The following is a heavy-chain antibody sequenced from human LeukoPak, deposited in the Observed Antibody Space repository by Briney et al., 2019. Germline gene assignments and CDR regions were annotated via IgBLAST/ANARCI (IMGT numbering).Heavy chain of an antibody. CDR2: IYYSGST. D-gene: IGHD6-13*01. Sequence: SETLSLTCTVSGGSISSSSYYWGWIRQPPGKGLEWIGSIYYSGSTYYNPSLKSRVTISVDTSKNQFSLKLSSVTAADTAVYYCARLGGSSSWYENYYYYYMDVWGKGTTVTISS. J-gene: IGHJ6*03. CDR3: ARLGGSSSWYENYYYYYMDV. V-gene: IGHV4-39*07. CDR1: GGSISSSSYY.